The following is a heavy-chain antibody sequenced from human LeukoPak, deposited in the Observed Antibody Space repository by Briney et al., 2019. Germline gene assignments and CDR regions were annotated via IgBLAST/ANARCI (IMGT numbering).Heavy chain of an antibody. J-gene: IGHJ4*02. CDR2: INPNSGGT. V-gene: IGHV1-2*06. D-gene: IGHD6-19*01. CDR3: ARDPNNSSGWSVDY. Sequence: ASVKVSCKASGYTFTGYYMHWVRQAPGQGLEWMGRINPNSGGTNYAQKFQGRVTMTRDTSISTAYMELSRLRSDDTAVYYCARDPNNSSGWSVDYWGQGTLVTVSS. CDR1: GYTFTGYY.